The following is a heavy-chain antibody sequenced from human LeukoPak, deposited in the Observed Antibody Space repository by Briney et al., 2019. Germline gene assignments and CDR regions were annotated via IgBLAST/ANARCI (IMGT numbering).Heavy chain of an antibody. CDR2: IRYDGSDK. Sequence: GGSLRLSCAASGFTFSTYGMHWVRQAPGKGLEWVAFIRYDGSDKYYADSVKGRFTISRDNSKNTLYLHMSSLRAEDTAVYYCAKDRTIFGVVITPWGQGTLVTVSS. J-gene: IGHJ4*02. CDR1: GFTFSTYG. CDR3: AKDRTIFGVVITP. V-gene: IGHV3-30*02. D-gene: IGHD3-3*01.